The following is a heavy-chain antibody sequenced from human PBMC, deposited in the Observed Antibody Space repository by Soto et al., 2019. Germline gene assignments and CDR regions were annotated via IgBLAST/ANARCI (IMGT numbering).Heavy chain of an antibody. V-gene: IGHV3-48*01. CDR2: ISSSSSTI. J-gene: IGHJ3*02. CDR1: GFTFSSYS. CDR3: ARVPIAAAGTGAFDI. D-gene: IGHD6-13*01. Sequence: AGGSLRLSCAASGFTFSSYSMNWVRQAPGKGLEWVSYISSSSSTIYYADSVKGRFTISRDNAKNSLYLQMNSLRAEDTAVYYCARVPIAAAGTGAFDIWGQGTMVTVSS.